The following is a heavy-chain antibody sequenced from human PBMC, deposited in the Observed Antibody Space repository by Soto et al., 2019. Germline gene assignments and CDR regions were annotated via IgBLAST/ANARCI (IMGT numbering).Heavy chain of an antibody. J-gene: IGHJ5*02. Sequence: EVHLVESGGALVPPGGSLRLTCAASGFIVSSNYMSWVRQAPGKGLEWVSVIYSGGTTYYADSVKGRFTISRDNFKNTLYLQMHSLRAEDTAIYYCAGHDWFDPWGQGTLVTVSS. V-gene: IGHV3-66*04. CDR1: GFIVSSNY. CDR3: AGHDWFDP. CDR2: IYSGGTT.